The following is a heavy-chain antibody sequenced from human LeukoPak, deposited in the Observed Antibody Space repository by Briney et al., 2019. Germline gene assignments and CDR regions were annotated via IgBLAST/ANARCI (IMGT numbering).Heavy chain of an antibody. CDR2: ISYSGST. D-gene: IGHD6-19*01. CDR3: ARHASSGWYDY. CDR1: GGSISSYF. J-gene: IGHJ4*02. V-gene: IGHV4-59*08. Sequence: SETLSLTCTVSGGSISSYFWSWIRQPPGKGLEWIGYISYSGSTNYNPSLTSRVTISVDTSENQFSLQLSSVTAADTAVYYCARHASSGWYDYWGQGTLVTVSS.